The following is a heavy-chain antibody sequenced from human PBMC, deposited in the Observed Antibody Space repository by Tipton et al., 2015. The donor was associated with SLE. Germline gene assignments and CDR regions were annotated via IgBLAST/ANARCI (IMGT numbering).Heavy chain of an antibody. J-gene: IGHJ4*02. CDR3: ASGVTAMGRGVF. V-gene: IGHV3-21*01. CDR2: ISSSSSYI. CDR1: GFTFSSYS. D-gene: IGHD5-18*01. Sequence: SLRLSCAASGFTFSSYSMNWVRQAPGKGLEWVSSISSSSSYIYYADSVKGRFTISRDNANNSLYLQMNSLRDEDTAVYYCASGVTAMGRGVFCGQGSLVTVSS.